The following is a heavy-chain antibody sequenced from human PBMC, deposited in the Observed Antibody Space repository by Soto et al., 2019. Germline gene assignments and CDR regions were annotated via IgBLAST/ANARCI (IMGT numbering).Heavy chain of an antibody. Sequence: SETLSLTCAVYGGSFSGYYWSWIRQPPGKGLEWIGEINHSGSTNYNPSLKSRVTISVDTSKNQFSLKLSSVTAADTAVYYCARTLILEWLPQLYYYGMDVWGQGTTVTVSS. CDR1: GGSFSGYY. CDR3: ARTLILEWLPQLYYYGMDV. V-gene: IGHV4-34*01. D-gene: IGHD3-3*01. CDR2: INHSGST. J-gene: IGHJ6*02.